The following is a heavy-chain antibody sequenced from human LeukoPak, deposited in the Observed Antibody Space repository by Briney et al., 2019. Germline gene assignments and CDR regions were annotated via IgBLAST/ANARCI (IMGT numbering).Heavy chain of an antibody. J-gene: IGHJ4*02. Sequence: GGSLRLSCAASGFTFSSYAMSWVRQAPGKGLEWVSAISGSGGSTYYADSVKGRFTISRDNSKNTLYLQMNSLRADDTAIYYCARDGGTYYYFDHWGQGTLVTVSS. CDR1: GFTFSSYA. CDR2: ISGSGGST. CDR3: ARDGGTYYYFDH. D-gene: IGHD1-26*01. V-gene: IGHV3-23*01.